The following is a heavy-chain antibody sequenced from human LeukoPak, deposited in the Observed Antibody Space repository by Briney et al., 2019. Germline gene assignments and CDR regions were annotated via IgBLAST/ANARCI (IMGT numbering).Heavy chain of an antibody. J-gene: IGHJ4*02. CDR3: AKGRSSSWSFDY. Sequence: GRSPRLSCAASGFTFDDYAMHWVRQAPGKGLEWVSGISWNSGSIGYADSVKGRFTISRDNAKNSLYLQMNSLRAEDTALYYCAKGRSSSWSFDYWGQGTLVTVSS. CDR2: ISWNSGSI. D-gene: IGHD6-13*01. V-gene: IGHV3-9*01. CDR1: GFTFDDYA.